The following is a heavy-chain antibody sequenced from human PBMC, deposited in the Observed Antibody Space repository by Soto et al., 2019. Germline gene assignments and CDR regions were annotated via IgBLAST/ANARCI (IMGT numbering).Heavy chain of an antibody. Sequence: QVQLVQSGAEVKKPGSSVKVSCKASGVTFSSYIITWARQAPGQGLEWMGRIIPIPGITTYAQKFQGRITISADKSTSTASMELSSLSSEDTAVYYCPRGRLSVALSYFDSWGQGTLVTVSS. V-gene: IGHV1-69*02. CDR3: PRGRLSVALSYFDS. D-gene: IGHD3-3*02. CDR1: GVTFSSYI. CDR2: IIPIPGIT. J-gene: IGHJ4*02.